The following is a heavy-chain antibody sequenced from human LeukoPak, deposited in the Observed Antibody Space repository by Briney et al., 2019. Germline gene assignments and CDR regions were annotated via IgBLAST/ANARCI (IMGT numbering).Heavy chain of an antibody. CDR3: ARGVWAFDI. CDR2: INHSGST. J-gene: IGHJ3*02. D-gene: IGHD1-14*01. V-gene: IGHV4-34*01. Sequence: SETLSLTCAVYGGSFSGYYRSWIRQPPGKGLEWIGEINHSGSTNYNPSLKSRVTISVDTSKNQFSLKLSSVTAADTAVYYCARGVWAFDIWGQGTMVTVSS. CDR1: GGSFSGYY.